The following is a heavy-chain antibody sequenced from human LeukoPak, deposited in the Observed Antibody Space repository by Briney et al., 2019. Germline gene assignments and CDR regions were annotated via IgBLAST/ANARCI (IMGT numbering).Heavy chain of an antibody. V-gene: IGHV4-34*01. CDR2: INHSGST. CDR3: ARGPYCSGGSCTSMDV. J-gene: IGHJ6*04. CDR1: GGSFSGYY. D-gene: IGHD2-15*01. Sequence: SETLSLTCAVYGGSFSGYYWSWIRQPPGKGLEWIGEINHSGSTNYNPSLKSRVTISVDTSKNQFSLKLSSVTAADTAVYYCARGPYCSGGSCTSMDVWGKGTTVTVSS.